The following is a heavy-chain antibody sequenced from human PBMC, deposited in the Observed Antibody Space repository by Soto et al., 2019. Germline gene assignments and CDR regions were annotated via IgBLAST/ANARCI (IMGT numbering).Heavy chain of an antibody. CDR3: ARGGDYDFWSGYYTGWFDP. CDR1: GGSISSGGYS. D-gene: IGHD3-3*01. Sequence: QLQLQESGSGLVKPSQTLSLTCAVSGGSISSGGYSWSWIRQPPGKGLEWIGYICHSGSTYYHPSLKSRVTLSVDRSKYQFSLKLSSVTAADTAVYYCARGGDYDFWSGYYTGWFDPWGQVTLVTVSS. V-gene: IGHV4-30-2*01. J-gene: IGHJ5*02. CDR2: ICHSGST.